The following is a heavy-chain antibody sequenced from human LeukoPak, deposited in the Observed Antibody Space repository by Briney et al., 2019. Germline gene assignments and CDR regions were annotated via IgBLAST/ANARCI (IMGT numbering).Heavy chain of an antibody. Sequence: GGSLRLSXVASGFTVSDYYMSWVRQAPGKGLEWVSLLYTDDTTIYADSVEGRFTISRDDSKNTIYLHMTTLRGEDTAVYYCARGGAFYWNPRYWGQGTLVTVSS. CDR1: GFTVSDYY. CDR3: ARGGAFYWNPRY. D-gene: IGHD1-1*01. V-gene: IGHV3-53*01. J-gene: IGHJ4*02. CDR2: LYTDDTT.